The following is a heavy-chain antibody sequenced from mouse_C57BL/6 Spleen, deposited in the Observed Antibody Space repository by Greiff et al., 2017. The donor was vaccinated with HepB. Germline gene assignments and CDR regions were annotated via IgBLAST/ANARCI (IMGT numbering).Heavy chain of an antibody. CDR1: GFSFNTYA. CDR3: SGTKGFAY. D-gene: IGHD4-1*01. CDR2: IRSKSNNYAT. V-gene: IGHV10-1*01. J-gene: IGHJ3*01. Sequence: EVNVVESGGGLVQPKGSLKLSCAASGFSFNTYAMNWVRQAPGKGLEWVARIRSKSNNYATYYADSVKDRFTISRDDSESMLYLQMNNLKTEDTAMYYCSGTKGFAYWGQGTLVTVSA.